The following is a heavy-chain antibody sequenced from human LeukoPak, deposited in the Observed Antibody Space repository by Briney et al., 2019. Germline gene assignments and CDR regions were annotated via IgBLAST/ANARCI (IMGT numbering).Heavy chain of an antibody. CDR3: AATGYSSSGYASRVGAWFDP. V-gene: IGHV4-59*01. CDR1: GGSISSYY. J-gene: IGHJ5*02. D-gene: IGHD6-13*01. Sequence: SETLSLTCTVSGGSISSYYWSWIRQPPGKGLEWIGYIYYSGSTNYNPSLKSRVTISVDTSKNQFSLKLSSVTAADTAVYYCAATGYSSSGYASRVGAWFDPGGQGTLVTVSP. CDR2: IYYSGST.